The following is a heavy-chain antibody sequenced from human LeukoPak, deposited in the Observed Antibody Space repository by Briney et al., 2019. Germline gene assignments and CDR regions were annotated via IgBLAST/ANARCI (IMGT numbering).Heavy chain of an antibody. D-gene: IGHD1-26*01. V-gene: IGHV4-59*01. CDR1: GGSISGYY. CDR3: AKDATWFGGSYASFDH. J-gene: IGHJ4*02. CDR2: ISYTGST. Sequence: SETLSLTCTVSGGSISGYYWSWIRQPPGKGLEWVGHISYTGSTNYNPSLKSRVTISVDTSKNQFSLKLTSVTATDTAIYYCAKDATWFGGSYASFDHWGPGTLVTVSS.